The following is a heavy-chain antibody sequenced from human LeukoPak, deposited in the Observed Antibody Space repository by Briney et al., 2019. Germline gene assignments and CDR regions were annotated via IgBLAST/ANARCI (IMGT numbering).Heavy chain of an antibody. CDR1: GFTFSDYY. V-gene: IGHV3-11*06. D-gene: IGHD6-25*01. Sequence: PGGSLRLSCAASGFTFSDYYMSWIRQAPGKGLEWVSYISSSSSFTNYAYSVKGRFTISRENAKNSLYLQMNSLRAEDTAVYYCARLDSGRDYFDCWGQGTLVTVSS. CDR3: ARLDSGRDYFDC. CDR2: ISSSSSFT. J-gene: IGHJ4*02.